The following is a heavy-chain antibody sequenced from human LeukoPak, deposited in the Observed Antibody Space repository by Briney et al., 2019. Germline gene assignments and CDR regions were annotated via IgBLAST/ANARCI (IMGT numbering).Heavy chain of an antibody. CDR3: TNSLMTTTGGNY. J-gene: IGHJ4*02. V-gene: IGHV3-74*01. Sequence: PGGSLRLSCAASGFTFSRHWMHWVRQAPGKGLVWVSRINTDGSVTTYADSVKGRFTISRDNAKNTLYLQMNSLRAEDTAVYYCTNSLMTTTGGNYWGQGTLVTVSS. CDR1: GFTFSRHW. CDR2: INTDGSVT. D-gene: IGHD4-11*01.